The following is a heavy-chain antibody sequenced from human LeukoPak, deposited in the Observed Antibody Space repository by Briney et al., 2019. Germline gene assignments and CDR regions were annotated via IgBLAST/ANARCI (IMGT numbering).Heavy chain of an antibody. Sequence: ASVKVSCKASGYSSTNFDINWVRQATGQGLEWMGWMNPNSGNKGYAQKFQGRVSMTMNTSITTAYMELSSLRSEDTAVYYCARGPQWRGDYYYMDVWGRGTTVTVSS. CDR3: ARGPQWRGDYYYMDV. D-gene: IGHD6-19*01. CDR1: GYSSTNFD. J-gene: IGHJ6*03. V-gene: IGHV1-8*01. CDR2: MNPNSGNK.